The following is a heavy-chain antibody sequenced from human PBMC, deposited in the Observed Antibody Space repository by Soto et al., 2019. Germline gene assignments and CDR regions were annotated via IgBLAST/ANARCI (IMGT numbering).Heavy chain of an antibody. CDR1: GGTFSSYA. J-gene: IGHJ6*02. V-gene: IGHV1-69*13. CDR2: IIPIFGTA. D-gene: IGHD5-12*01. Sequence: GASVKVSCKASGGTFSSYAISWVRQAPGQGLEWMGGIIPIFGTANCAQKFQGRVTITADESTSTAYMELSSLRSEDTAVYYCASARATITGYYYYGMDVWGQGTTVTVSS. CDR3: ASARATITGYYYYGMDV.